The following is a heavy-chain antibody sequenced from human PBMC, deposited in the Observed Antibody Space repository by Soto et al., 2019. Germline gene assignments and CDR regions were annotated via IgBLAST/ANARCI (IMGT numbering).Heavy chain of an antibody. CDR3: ARSSSWKMDWFDP. V-gene: IGHV5-51*01. Sequence: LGESLKISCKGSGYSFTSYWIGWVRQMPGKGLEWMGIIYPGDSDTRYSPSFQGQVTISADKSISTAYLQWSSLKASDTAMYYCARSSSWKMDWFDPWGQGTLVTVSS. D-gene: IGHD6-13*01. J-gene: IGHJ5*02. CDR1: GYSFTSYW. CDR2: IYPGDSDT.